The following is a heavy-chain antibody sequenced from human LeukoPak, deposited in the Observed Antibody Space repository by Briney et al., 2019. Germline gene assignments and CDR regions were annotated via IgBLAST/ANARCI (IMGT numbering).Heavy chain of an antibody. D-gene: IGHD1-26*01. CDR2: INWNGGST. CDR1: GFTFDDYG. J-gene: IGHJ6*03. V-gene: IGHV3-20*04. Sequence: RPGGSLRLSCAASGFTFDDYGMSWVRQAPGKGLEWVSGINWNGGSTGYADSVKGRFTISRDNAKNSLYLQMNSLRAGDTAVYYCARDPYSGSYGNYYYYFMDVWGKGTTVTISS. CDR3: ARDPYSGSYGNYYYYFMDV.